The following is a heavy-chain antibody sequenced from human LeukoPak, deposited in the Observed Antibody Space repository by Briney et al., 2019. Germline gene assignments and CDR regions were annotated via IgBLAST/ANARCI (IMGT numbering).Heavy chain of an antibody. V-gene: IGHV4-59*01. D-gene: IGHD3-16*01. CDR1: GGSISSYY. Sequence: SETLSLTCTVSGGSISSYYWSWIRQPPGKGLEWIGYIYYSGSTNYNPSLKSRVTISVDTSKNQFSLKLSSVTAADTAVYYCARLGDYDYVWGSYREDYWGQGTLVTVSS. CDR2: IYYSGST. J-gene: IGHJ4*02. CDR3: ARLGDYDYVWGSYREDY.